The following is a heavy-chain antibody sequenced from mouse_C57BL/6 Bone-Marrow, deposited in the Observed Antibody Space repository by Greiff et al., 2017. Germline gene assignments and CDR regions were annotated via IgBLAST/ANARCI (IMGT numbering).Heavy chain of an antibody. CDR3: ASRRGNYDY. CDR1: GFTIKDYY. D-gene: IGHD2-1*01. V-gene: IGHV14-2*01. CDR2: IDPEDGET. Sequence: EVQLQQSGAELVKPGASVKLSCTASGFTIKDYYMHWVKQRPEQGLEWIGRIDPEDGETKYAPQFQGKATITADTSSNTAYLQLSSLTSEDTAVYYCASRRGNYDYWGQGTTLTVSS. J-gene: IGHJ2*01.